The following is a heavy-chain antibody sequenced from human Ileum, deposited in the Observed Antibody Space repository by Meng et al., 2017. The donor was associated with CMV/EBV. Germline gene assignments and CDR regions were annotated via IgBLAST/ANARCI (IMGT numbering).Heavy chain of an antibody. V-gene: IGHV1-2*02. Sequence: ASVKVSCKASGYTFIGYYIHWVRQAPGQGLEWMGWNNPNSDSTKYAQKFQDRVTMTSDTSITTAYMVLNRLTSDDAAVYYCARVVADTYGLDVWGQGTTVTVSS. CDR1: GYTFIGYY. CDR2: NNPNSDST. J-gene: IGHJ6*02. CDR3: ARVVADTYGLDV. D-gene: IGHD5-12*01.